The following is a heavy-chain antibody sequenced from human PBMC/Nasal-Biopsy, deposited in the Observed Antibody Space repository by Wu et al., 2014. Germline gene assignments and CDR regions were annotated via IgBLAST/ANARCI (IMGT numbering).Heavy chain of an antibody. CDR1: GFPFSSYG. V-gene: IGHV3-30*03. J-gene: IGHJ6*03. D-gene: IGHD4-17*01. Sequence: RLSCAASGFPFSSYGMHWVRQAPGKGLEWVAVISNDGNDKFYADSVKGRFIISRDNSKSTLDLQMSSLRPEDTAVYYCARDGVTKRYNTYYHMDVWGKGSTVSVSS. CDR2: ISNDGNDK. CDR3: ARDGVTKRYNTYYHMDV.